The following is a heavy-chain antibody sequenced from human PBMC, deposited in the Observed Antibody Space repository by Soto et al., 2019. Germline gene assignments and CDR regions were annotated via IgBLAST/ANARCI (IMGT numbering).Heavy chain of an antibody. CDR2: IWYDGSNK. V-gene: IGHV3-33*01. D-gene: IGHD2-2*01. CDR1: GFTFSSYG. CDR3: ARDRGNIVVVPAAIELDY. Sequence: PGGSLRLSCAASGFTFSSYGMHWVRQAPGKGLEWVAVIWYDGSNKYYADSVKGRFTISRDNSKNTLYLQMNSLRAEDTAVYYCARDRGNIVVVPAAIELDYWGQGTLVTVSS. J-gene: IGHJ4*02.